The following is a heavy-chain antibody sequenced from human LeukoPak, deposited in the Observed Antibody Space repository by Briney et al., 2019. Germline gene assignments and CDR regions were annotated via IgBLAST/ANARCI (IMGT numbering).Heavy chain of an antibody. CDR2: IYSGGST. CDR1: GFTVSSNY. V-gene: IGHV3-53*01. Sequence: GGSLRLSCAASGFTVSSNYMSWVRQAPGKGLEWVSVIYSGGSTYYAVAVKGRFTISRDNSKNTLYLQMNSLRAEDTAVYYCARDEHFSPSRVYWGQGTLVTVSS. D-gene: IGHD3-3*02. J-gene: IGHJ4*02. CDR3: ARDEHFSPSRVY.